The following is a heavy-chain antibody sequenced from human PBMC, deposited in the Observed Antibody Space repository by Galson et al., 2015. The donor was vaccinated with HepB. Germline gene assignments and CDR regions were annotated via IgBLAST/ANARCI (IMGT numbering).Heavy chain of an antibody. D-gene: IGHD6-19*01. V-gene: IGHV3-23*01. Sequence: SLRLSCAASGFTFSSYAMNWVRQAPGRGLEWVSGISGSGGNTYYTDSVKGRFTISRDKTKNTLYLQMHSLRAEDTAVYYCAKDREIAVAGTGLYFDYWGQGTLVTVSS. CDR3: AKDREIAVAGTGLYFDY. CDR2: ISGSGGNT. J-gene: IGHJ4*02. CDR1: GFTFSSYA.